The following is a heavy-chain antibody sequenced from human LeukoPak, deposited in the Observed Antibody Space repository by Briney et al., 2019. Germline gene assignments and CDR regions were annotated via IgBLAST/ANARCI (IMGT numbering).Heavy chain of an antibody. Sequence: GGSLRLSCAASGFTFSSYWMSWVRQAPGKGLEWVANIKQEGSEKYYVDSVKGRFTISRDNAKNSLYLQMNSLRAEDTAVYYCARDRAFWSGYYRTYYYYYMDVWGKGTTVTVSS. V-gene: IGHV3-7*01. CDR3: ARDRAFWSGYYRTYYYYYMDV. CDR2: IKQEGSEK. J-gene: IGHJ6*03. D-gene: IGHD3-3*01. CDR1: GFTFSSYW.